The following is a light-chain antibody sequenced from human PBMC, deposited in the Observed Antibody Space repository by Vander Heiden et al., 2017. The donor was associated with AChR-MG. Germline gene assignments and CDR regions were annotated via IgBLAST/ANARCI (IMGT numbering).Light chain of an antibody. CDR1: NSNIGSNL. J-gene: IGLJ1*01. CDR3: AAWDDSLNGFYV. Sequence: QSVLTQPPSVSGTPGQRVTISCSGSNSNIGSNLVTWYQHLPGTAPKVLIYHDNQWPSGVPGRFSGSKSGTSASLAISGLQSEDEADYYCAAWDDSLNGFYVFGTGTKVTVL. CDR2: HDN. V-gene: IGLV1-44*01.